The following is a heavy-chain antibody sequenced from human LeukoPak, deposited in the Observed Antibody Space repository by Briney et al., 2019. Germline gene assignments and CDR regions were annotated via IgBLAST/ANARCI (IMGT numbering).Heavy chain of an antibody. D-gene: IGHD3-22*01. CDR1: GFSFHYYA. Sequence: GGSLRLSCAASGFSFHYYAMHWVRQAPGKGLEWVANIKQDGSEKYYVDSVKGRFTISRDNAKNSLYLQMNSLRAEDTAVYYCARAQDYYDSSGYCDYWGQGTLVTVSS. CDR2: IKQDGSEK. CDR3: ARAQDYYDSSGYCDY. V-gene: IGHV3-7*01. J-gene: IGHJ4*02.